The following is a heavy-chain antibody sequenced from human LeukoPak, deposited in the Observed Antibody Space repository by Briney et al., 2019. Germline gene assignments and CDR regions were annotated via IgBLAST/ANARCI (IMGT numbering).Heavy chain of an antibody. V-gene: IGHV5-51*01. J-gene: IGHJ4*02. CDR1: GYSFTSYW. CDR2: IYPGDSDT. D-gene: IGHD6-13*01. Sequence: GESLKISCKGSGYSFTSYWIGWVRQMPGKGLEWMGIIYPGDSDTRYSPSFQCQVTISVDKSVSTAYLQWSSLKASDTAMYYCARALRVAAAGNIYFDYWGQGTLVTVSS. CDR3: ARALRVAAAGNIYFDY.